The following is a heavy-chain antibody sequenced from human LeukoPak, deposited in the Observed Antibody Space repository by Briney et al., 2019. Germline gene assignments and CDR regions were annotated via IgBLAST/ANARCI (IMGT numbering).Heavy chain of an antibody. V-gene: IGHV5-51*01. CDR3: ARHPQGAFDI. CDR2: IYPGDSDT. Sequence: GESLKISCKGSGYILTTYWIGWVRQMPGKGLEWMGIIYPGDSDTRYSPSFQGQVTISADKSITTAYLQWSSLKASDTAMYYCARHPQGAFDIWGQGTMVTVSS. CDR1: GYILTTYW. J-gene: IGHJ3*02.